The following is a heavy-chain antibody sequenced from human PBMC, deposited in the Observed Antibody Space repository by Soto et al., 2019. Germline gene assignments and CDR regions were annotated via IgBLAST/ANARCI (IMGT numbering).Heavy chain of an antibody. D-gene: IGHD3-3*02. CDR2: ISYDGNNK. Sequence: QEQLVESGGGVVQPGRSLRLSCAASGFTFSNYAMHWVRQAPGKGLEWVAVISYDGNNKYYAESVKGRFTISRDSSKNTLYLQMNSLRAEDTAVYYCARDALSPSGGCDSWGQGTLVTVSS. V-gene: IGHV3-30*03. J-gene: IGHJ5*01. CDR1: GFTFSNYA. CDR3: ARDALSPSGGCDS.